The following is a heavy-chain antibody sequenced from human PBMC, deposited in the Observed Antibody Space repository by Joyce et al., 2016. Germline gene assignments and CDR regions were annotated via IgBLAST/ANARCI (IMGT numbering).Heavy chain of an antibody. CDR1: GYSFTSYW. J-gene: IGHJ4*02. CDR3: ARSAVRGTLSPFFDY. CDR2: INPEDSDT. V-gene: IGHV5-51*01. Sequence: EVQLVQSGGEVKKPGESLKISCKGVGYSFTSYWLGWVRQMPGKGLELMGIINPEDSDTRYSPSFQGQVTLSVDRSIKTAHLRWGSLRASDTAIYYCARSAVRGTLSPFFDYWGQGSLVTVSS. D-gene: IGHD3-16*01.